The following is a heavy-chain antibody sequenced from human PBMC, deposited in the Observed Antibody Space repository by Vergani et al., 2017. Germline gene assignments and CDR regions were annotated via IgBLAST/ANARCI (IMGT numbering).Heavy chain of an antibody. J-gene: IGHJ4*02. Sequence: EVQLVESGGGLVQPGGSLRLSCAASGFTFSSYEMNWVRQAPGKGLEWVSAVSGSGVSTYYADSVKGRFTISRDNSKNTLYLQMNSLRAEDTAVYYCAKHIVVVTAIHSFDYWGQGTLVTVSS. CDR2: VSGSGVST. V-gene: IGHV3-23*04. D-gene: IGHD2-21*02. CDR1: GFTFSSYE. CDR3: AKHIVVVTAIHSFDY.